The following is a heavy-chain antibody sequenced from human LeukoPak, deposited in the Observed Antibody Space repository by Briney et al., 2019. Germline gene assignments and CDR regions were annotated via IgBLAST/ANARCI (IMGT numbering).Heavy chain of an antibody. J-gene: IGHJ4*02. CDR1: GGTFSSYG. CDR3: APSRGSSWSY. Sequence: SVKVSCKASGGTFSSYGISWVRQAHGQGHEWMGRIIPIFGGGNYAQKFQGRVTITTAQSTSTAYMELSSLRSEDTAVYYCAPSRGSSWSYWGQGTLVTVSS. CDR2: IIPIFGGG. V-gene: IGHV1-69*05. D-gene: IGHD6-13*01.